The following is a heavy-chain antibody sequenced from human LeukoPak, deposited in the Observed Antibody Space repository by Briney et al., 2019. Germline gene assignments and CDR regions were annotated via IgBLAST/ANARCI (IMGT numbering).Heavy chain of an antibody. J-gene: IGHJ5*02. Sequence: GASVKVSCKASGGTFSSYAISWVRQAPGQGLEWMGRIIPILGKANYAQKFQGRVTITADKSTSTAYMELSSLRSEDTAVYYCARDLGCSSTSCYAENWFDPWGQGTLVTVSS. V-gene: IGHV1-69*04. CDR1: GGTFSSYA. D-gene: IGHD2-2*01. CDR2: IIPILGKA. CDR3: ARDLGCSSTSCYAENWFDP.